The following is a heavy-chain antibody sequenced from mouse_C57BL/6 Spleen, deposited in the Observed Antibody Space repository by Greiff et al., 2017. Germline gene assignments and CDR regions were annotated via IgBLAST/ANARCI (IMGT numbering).Heavy chain of an antibody. CDR1: GYTFTSYW. Sequence: VQLQQPGAELVRPGSSVKLSCKASGYTFTSYWMHWVKQRPIQGLEWIGNIDPSDSETHYNQKFKNKATLTVDKSSSTAYMQLSSLTSEDAAVYYCARGGWLLQFAYWGQGTLVTVSA. D-gene: IGHD2-3*01. J-gene: IGHJ3*01. CDR3: ARGGWLLQFAY. CDR2: IDPSDSET. V-gene: IGHV1-52*01.